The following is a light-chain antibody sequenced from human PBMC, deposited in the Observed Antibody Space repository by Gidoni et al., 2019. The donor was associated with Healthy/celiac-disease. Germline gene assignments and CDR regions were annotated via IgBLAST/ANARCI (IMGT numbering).Light chain of an antibody. CDR2: LGS. Sequence: DIVMTQSPLSLPVTPGEPASISCRSSQLLLHSNGYNYLDWYLQKPGQSPQLLIYLGSNRASGVPDRFSGSGSGTDFTLKISRVEAEDVGVYYCMQALQVPWTFGQGTKVEIK. CDR1: QLLLHSNGYNY. CDR3: MQALQVPWT. V-gene: IGKV2-28*01. J-gene: IGKJ1*01.